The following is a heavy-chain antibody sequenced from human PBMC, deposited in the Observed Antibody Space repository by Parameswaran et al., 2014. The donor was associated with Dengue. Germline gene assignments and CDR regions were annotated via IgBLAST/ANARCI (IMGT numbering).Heavy chain of an antibody. D-gene: IGHD1-14*01. CDR2: IKQDGSEK. J-gene: IGHJ4*02. CDR1: GFIFSSYW. Sequence: SLKISCAASGFIFSSYWMSWVRQAPGKGLEWVANIKQDGSEKKYVDSVKGRFTISRDNAKNSLYLQMNSLRAEETAVYFCAKTIRHGHDSWGQGSLVTVSS. CDR3: AKTIRHGHDS. V-gene: IGHV3-7*02.